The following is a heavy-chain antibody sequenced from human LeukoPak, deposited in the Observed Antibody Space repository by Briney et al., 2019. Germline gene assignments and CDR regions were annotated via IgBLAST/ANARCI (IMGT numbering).Heavy chain of an antibody. J-gene: IGHJ6*03. V-gene: IGHV3-74*01. D-gene: IGHD6-13*01. CDR2: INSDGSST. Sequence: GSLRLSCAASGFTFSSYWMHWVRQAPGKGLVWVSRINSDGSSTSYADSVKGRFTTSRDNAKNTLYLQMNSLRAEDTAVYYCARNIAAHYYYYMDVWGKGSTVTVSS. CDR3: ARNIAAHYYYYMDV. CDR1: GFTFSSYW.